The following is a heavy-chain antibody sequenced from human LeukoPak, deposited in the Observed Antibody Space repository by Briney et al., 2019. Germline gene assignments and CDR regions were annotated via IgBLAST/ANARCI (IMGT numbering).Heavy chain of an antibody. CDR3: ATPAAGPRAEYSHY. V-gene: IGHV3-21*01. CDR1: GFTFSSYS. D-gene: IGHD6-13*01. J-gene: IGHJ1*01. Sequence: GGSLRLSCAASGFTFSSYSMNWVRQAPGKRREWVSSIDFSSNYIYYADSVKGRFTVSRDNAKNSLYVQMNSLRVEDTAVYYCATPAAGPRAEYSHYWGQGTLVTVSS. CDR2: IDFSSNYI.